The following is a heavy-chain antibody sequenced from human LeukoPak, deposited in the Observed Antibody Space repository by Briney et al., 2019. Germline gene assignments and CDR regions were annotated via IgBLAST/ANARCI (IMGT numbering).Heavy chain of an antibody. J-gene: IGHJ4*02. D-gene: IGHD3-9*01. V-gene: IGHV4-4*02. Sequence: AETLSLTCTVSGVSITINYWWSWVRQSPGKGLEWIGEIHHSGSTTYNPSLKGRVTMSPDKSRKQISMKLRSVTAADTAVYDCATPTYFDILSGGWGRGTLVTVSS. CDR1: GVSITINYW. CDR3: ATPTYFDILSGG. CDR2: IHHSGST.